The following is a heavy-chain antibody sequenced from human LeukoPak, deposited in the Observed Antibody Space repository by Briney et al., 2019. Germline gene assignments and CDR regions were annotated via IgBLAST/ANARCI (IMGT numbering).Heavy chain of an antibody. D-gene: IGHD1-26*01. Sequence: PGGSLRLSCAASGFTFSSYWMHWVRQAPGKGLVWVSRINSDGSSTSYADSVKGRFTISRDNAKNTLYLQMNSLRAEDTAVYYCARMMGATGGGFDYWGQGTLVTVSS. J-gene: IGHJ4*02. CDR2: INSDGSST. V-gene: IGHV3-74*01. CDR3: ARMMGATGGGFDY. CDR1: GFTFSSYW.